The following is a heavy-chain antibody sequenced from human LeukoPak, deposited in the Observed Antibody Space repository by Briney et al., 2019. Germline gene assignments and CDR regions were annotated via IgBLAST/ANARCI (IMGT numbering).Heavy chain of an antibody. CDR3: ARADVLLWFGELLYGWFDP. CDR2: IYYSGST. J-gene: IGHJ5*02. D-gene: IGHD3-10*01. Sequence: SETLSLTCTVSGGSISSYYWSWIRQPPGKGLEWIGYIYYSGSTNYNPSLKSRVTISVDTSKNQFPLKLSSVTAADTAVYYCARADVLLWFGELLYGWFDPWGQGTLVTVSS. CDR1: GGSISSYY. V-gene: IGHV4-59*12.